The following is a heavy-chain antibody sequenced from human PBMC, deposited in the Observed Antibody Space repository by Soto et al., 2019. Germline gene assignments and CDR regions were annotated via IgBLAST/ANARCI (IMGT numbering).Heavy chain of an antibody. CDR3: ATGVTVIGTFDF. Sequence: QVQLTQSGPEVKKPGASVKVSCKVSGHILTELPMHWVRQAPGKGLEWMGGFDPEDGETIYAQKFQGRVTMTEDPSTDTAYMELSGLTSEDTAVFYCATGVTVIGTFDFWGQGTLLSVSS. CDR1: GHILTELP. V-gene: IGHV1-24*01. J-gene: IGHJ4*02. CDR2: FDPEDGET. D-gene: IGHD2-21*01.